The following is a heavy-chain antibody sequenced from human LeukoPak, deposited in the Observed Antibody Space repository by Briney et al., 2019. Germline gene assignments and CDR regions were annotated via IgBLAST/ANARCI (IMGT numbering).Heavy chain of an antibody. J-gene: IGHJ3*02. D-gene: IGHD3-10*01. CDR1: GGSFSGYY. Sequence: SETLSLTCAVYGGSFSGYYWSWIRQPPGKGLEWIGEINHSGSTNYNPSLKSRVTISVDTSKNQFSLKLSSVTAADTAVYYCARDRAREYAFDIWGQGTMVTVSS. CDR2: INHSGST. CDR3: ARDRAREYAFDI. V-gene: IGHV4-34*01.